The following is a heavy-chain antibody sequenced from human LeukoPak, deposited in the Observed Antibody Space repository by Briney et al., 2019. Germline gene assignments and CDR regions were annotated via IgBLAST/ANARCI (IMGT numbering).Heavy chain of an antibody. V-gene: IGHV4-61*02. D-gene: IGHD6-13*01. CDR2: IYTSGST. CDR1: GGSISSGSYY. J-gene: IGHJ4*02. Sequence: PSETLSLTCTVSGGSISSGSYYWSWIRQPAGKGLEWIGRIYTSGSTNYNPSLKSRVTISVDTSKNQFSLKLSSVTAADTAVYYCAREGRGQQLTPIDYWGPGALVTVSS. CDR3: AREGRGQQLTPIDY.